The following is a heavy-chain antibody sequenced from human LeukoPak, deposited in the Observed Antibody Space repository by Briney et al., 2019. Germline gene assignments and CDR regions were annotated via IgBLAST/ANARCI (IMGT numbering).Heavy chain of an antibody. Sequence: GGSLRLSCAASGFIYSNYGMHLIRQAPGKGLEWVAVIPYDGSNKYYTDSVKGRFTISRDNSKKMLYLQMNSLRVEDTAMYYCAKNREPTAITPDSWGQGTLVTASS. CDR3: AKNREPTAITPDS. J-gene: IGHJ5*01. V-gene: IGHV3-30*18. D-gene: IGHD2-2*02. CDR2: IPYDGSNK. CDR1: GFIYSNYG.